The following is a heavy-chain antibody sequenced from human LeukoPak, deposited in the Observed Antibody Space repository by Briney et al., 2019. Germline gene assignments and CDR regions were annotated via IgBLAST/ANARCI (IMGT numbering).Heavy chain of an antibody. CDR1: GFTFSSYW. V-gene: IGHV3-74*01. CDR3: ARAIVGAKGFDY. D-gene: IGHD1-26*01. J-gene: IGHJ4*02. Sequence: GSLRLSCAASGFTFSSYWMHWVRQAPGKGLVWVSRINSDGSSTSYADSVKGRFTISRDNAKNTLYLQMNSLRAEDTAVYYCARAIVGAKGFDYWGQGTLVTVSS. CDR2: INSDGSST.